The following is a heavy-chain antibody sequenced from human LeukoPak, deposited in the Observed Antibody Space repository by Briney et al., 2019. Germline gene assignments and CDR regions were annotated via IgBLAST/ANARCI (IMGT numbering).Heavy chain of an antibody. Sequence: PGGSLRLSCEVSGFSFSSQSMHWVRQAPGKGLERGAVISGDGNNKYYADSVKGRFTISRDNSKNTLYLQMNSLRAEDTAVYYCAKDHEYSSSRGGYWGQGTLVTVSS. CDR1: GFSFSSQS. D-gene: IGHD6-13*01. CDR3: AKDHEYSSSRGGY. J-gene: IGHJ4*02. CDR2: ISGDGNNK. V-gene: IGHV3-30*04.